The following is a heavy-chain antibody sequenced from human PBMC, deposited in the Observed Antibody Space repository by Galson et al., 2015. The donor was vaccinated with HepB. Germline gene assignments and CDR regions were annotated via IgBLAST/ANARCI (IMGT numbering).Heavy chain of an antibody. D-gene: IGHD3-3*01. CDR1: GGSFSGYY. Sequence: ETLSLTCAVYGGSFSGYYWSWIRQPPGKGLEWIGEINHSGSTNYNPSLKSRVTISVDTSKNQFSLKLSSVTAADTAVYYCARGWSSLNWFDPWGQGTLVTVSS. J-gene: IGHJ5*02. CDR3: ARGWSSLNWFDP. CDR2: INHSGST. V-gene: IGHV4-34*01.